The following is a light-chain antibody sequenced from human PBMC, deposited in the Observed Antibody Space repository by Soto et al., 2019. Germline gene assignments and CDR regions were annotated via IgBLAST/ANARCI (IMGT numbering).Light chain of an antibody. CDR2: GAS. V-gene: IGKV3-20*01. Sequence: EIVLTQSPGSLSLSPGERATLSCRASQSVSSYVAWYQQKPGQAPRPLIYGASSRASCVPDRFSGSGFGTDFTLTISRLEAEDFAVYYCQQYNSPPRTFGQGTNVEIK. CDR1: QSVSSY. CDR3: QQYNSPPRT. J-gene: IGKJ1*01.